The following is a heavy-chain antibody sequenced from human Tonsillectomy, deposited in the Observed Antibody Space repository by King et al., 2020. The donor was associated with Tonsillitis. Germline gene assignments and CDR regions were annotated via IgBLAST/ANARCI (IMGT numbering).Heavy chain of an antibody. J-gene: IGHJ6*01. Sequence: VQLVESGGGLVQPGGSLRLSCAASGFTFSSYWMSWVRQAPGKGLEWVANIKQDGSEKYYVDSVKGGFTISRDNAKNSLYLQMNSLRAEDTAVYYCARDTKQQLVLNYYYYYGMDVWGQGTTVTVSS. V-gene: IGHV3-7*03. CDR2: IKQDGSEK. CDR1: GFTFSSYW. CDR3: ARDTKQQLVLNYYYYYGMDV. D-gene: IGHD6-13*01.